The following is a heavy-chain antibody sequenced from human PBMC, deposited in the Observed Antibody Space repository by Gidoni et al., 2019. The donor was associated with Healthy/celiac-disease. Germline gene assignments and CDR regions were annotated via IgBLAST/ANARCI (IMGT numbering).Heavy chain of an antibody. CDR1: GFTFDDYA. Sequence: EVQLVESGGGVVQPGGSLRLSCAASGFTFDDYAMHWVRQAPVKGLEWVSFISGDGGSTYYADSVKGRFTISRDNSKNSLYLQMNSLRTEDTALYYCAVIPGYSSSSDGYYYYYGMDVWGQGTTVTVSS. V-gene: IGHV3-43*02. D-gene: IGHD6-13*01. CDR3: AVIPGYSSSSDGYYYYYGMDV. J-gene: IGHJ6*02. CDR2: ISGDGGST.